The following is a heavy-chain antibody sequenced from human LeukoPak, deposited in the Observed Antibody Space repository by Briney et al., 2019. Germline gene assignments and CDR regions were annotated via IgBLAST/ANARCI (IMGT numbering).Heavy chain of an antibody. CDR1: GGSISSSSYY. V-gene: IGHV4-39*01. CDR2: IYYSGST. CDR3: ARREPYGSGLPYYYMDV. J-gene: IGHJ6*03. D-gene: IGHD3-10*01. Sequence: SETLSLTCTVSGGSISSSSYYWGWIRQPPGKGLEWIGSIYYSGSTYYNPSLKSRVTISVDTSKNQFSLKLSSVTAADTAVYYCARREPYGSGLPYYYMDVWGKGTTVTVSS.